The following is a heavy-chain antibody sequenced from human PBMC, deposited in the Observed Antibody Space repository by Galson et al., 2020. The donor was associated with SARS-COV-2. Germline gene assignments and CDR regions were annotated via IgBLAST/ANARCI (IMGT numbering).Heavy chain of an antibody. J-gene: IGHJ5*02. V-gene: IGHV2-70*01. D-gene: IGHD3-9*01. CDR1: GFSLNTSGMC. Sequence: SGPTLVKPTQTLTLTCTFSGFSLNTSGMCVSWIRQPPGKALEWLALIDWDDDKYYSTSLKTRLTISKDTSKNQVVLTMTNMDPVDTATYYCARTHYDILTGRNWFDPWGQGTLVTVSS. CDR2: IDWDDDK. CDR3: ARTHYDILTGRNWFDP.